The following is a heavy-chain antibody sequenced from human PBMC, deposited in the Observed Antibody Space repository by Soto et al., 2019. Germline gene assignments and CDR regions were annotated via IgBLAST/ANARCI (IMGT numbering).Heavy chain of an antibody. CDR3: ARVVLELPHFDY. CDR1: GGTFSSYA. CDR2: IIPIFGTA. V-gene: IGHV1-69*06. Sequence: GASVKVSCKASGGTFSSYAISWVRQAPGQGLEWMGGIIPIFGTANYAQKFQGRVTITADKSTSTAYMELSSLGSEDTAVYYCARVVLELPHFDYWGQGTLVTVSS. D-gene: IGHD1-7*01. J-gene: IGHJ4*02.